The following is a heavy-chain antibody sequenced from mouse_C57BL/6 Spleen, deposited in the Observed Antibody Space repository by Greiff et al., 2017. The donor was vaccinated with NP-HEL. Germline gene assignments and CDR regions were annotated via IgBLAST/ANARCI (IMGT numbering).Heavy chain of an antibody. Sequence: VQLQESGPGLVKPSQSLSLTCSVTGYSITSGYYWNWIRQFPGNKLEWMGYISYDGSNNYNPSLKNRISITRDTSKNQFFLKLNSVTTEDTATYYCARGPYYWYFDVWGTGTTVTVSS. J-gene: IGHJ1*03. V-gene: IGHV3-6*01. CDR3: ARGPYYWYFDV. CDR2: ISYDGSN. CDR1: GYSITSGYY.